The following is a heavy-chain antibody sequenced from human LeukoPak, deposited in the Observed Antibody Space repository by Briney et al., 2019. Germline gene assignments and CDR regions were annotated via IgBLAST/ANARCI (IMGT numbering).Heavy chain of an antibody. CDR1: GFSLSTYA. D-gene: IGHD5-18*01. CDR3: ARSGGVRSNWIHLTP. J-gene: IGHJ4*02. CDR2: MSYDGSNE. V-gene: IGHV3-30-3*01. Sequence: GGSLRLSCSASGFSLSTYAIHSVRQAPGKGLEWLTVMSYDGSNEYFADSVRGRFTVSKDNSRNTVYLQMNSLRAEDTAVYYCARSGGVRSNWIHLTPWGRGTLVTVSS.